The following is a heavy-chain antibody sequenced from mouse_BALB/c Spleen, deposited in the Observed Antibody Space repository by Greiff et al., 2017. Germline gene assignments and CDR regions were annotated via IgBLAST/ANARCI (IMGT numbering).Heavy chain of an antibody. Sequence: EVKVEESGGGLVQPGGSMKLSCVASGFTFSNYWMNWVRQSPEKGLEWVAEIRLKSNNYATHYAESVKGRFTISRDDSKSSVYLQMNNLRAEDTGIYYCTRGRVLYYFDYWGQGTTLTVSS. CDR2: IRLKSNNYAT. CDR1: GFTFSNYW. J-gene: IGHJ2*01. CDR3: TRGRVLYYFDY. V-gene: IGHV6-6*02.